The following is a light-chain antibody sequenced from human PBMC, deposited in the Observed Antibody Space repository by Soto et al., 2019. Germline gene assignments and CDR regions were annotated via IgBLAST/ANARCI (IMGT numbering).Light chain of an antibody. J-gene: IGLJ2*01. Sequence: QSVLTHPPSVSGAPGQSVTISCTGSSSTIGAGFDVHWYQHLPGTAPKLLIYGDTNRPSGVPDRFSGSKSGTSASLVITGLQAEDEADYYCQSYDTALSVYVVFGGGTKVTVL. CDR1: SSTIGAGFD. CDR2: GDT. CDR3: QSYDTALSVYVV. V-gene: IGLV1-40*01.